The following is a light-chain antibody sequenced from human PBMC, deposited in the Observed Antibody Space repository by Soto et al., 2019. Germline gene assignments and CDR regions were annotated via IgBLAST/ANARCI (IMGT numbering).Light chain of an antibody. V-gene: IGLV2-14*03. Sequence: QSALTQPASVSGSPGQSITISCNGSSSDVGAYNSVSWYQQHPGKAPKLMIYDVSDRPSGVSNRFSGSKSANTASLTISGLQAGDEADYYCTSYTTINTVVFGGGTKLTVL. CDR2: DVS. J-gene: IGLJ2*01. CDR1: SSDVGAYNS. CDR3: TSYTTINTVV.